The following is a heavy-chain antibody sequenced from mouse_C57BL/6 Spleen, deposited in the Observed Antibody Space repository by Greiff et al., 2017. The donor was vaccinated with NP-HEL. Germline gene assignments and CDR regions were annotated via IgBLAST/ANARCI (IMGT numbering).Heavy chain of an antibody. CDR3: ARNSDYYGEGYYFDY. CDR1: GFTFSDYG. Sequence: DVMLVESGGGLVKPGGSLKLSCAASGFTFSDYGMHWVRQAPEKGLEWVAYISSGSSTIYYADTVKGRFTISRDNAKNTLFLQMTSLRSEDTAMYYCARNSDYYGEGYYFDYWGQGTTLTVSS. V-gene: IGHV5-17*01. CDR2: ISSGSSTI. J-gene: IGHJ2*01. D-gene: IGHD1-1*01.